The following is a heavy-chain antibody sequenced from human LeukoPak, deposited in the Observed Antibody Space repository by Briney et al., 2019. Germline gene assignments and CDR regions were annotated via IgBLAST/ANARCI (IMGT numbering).Heavy chain of an antibody. CDR2: INPNSGGT. CDR3: ARSSRYDGSGYYYIFDY. Sequence: ASVKVSCKASGYTFTGYYMHWVRQAPGQGLEWMGWINPNSGGTNYAQKFQGWVTMTRDTSISTAYMELSRLRSDDTAVYYCARSSRYDGSGYYYIFDYWGQGTLVTVSS. V-gene: IGHV1-2*04. CDR1: GYTFTGYY. J-gene: IGHJ4*02. D-gene: IGHD3-22*01.